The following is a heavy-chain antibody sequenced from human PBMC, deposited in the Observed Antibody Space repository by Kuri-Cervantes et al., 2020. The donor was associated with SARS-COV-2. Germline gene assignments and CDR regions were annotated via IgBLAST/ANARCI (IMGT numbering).Heavy chain of an antibody. CDR1: GGSVSSGSYY. CDR3: ARALPITIFGVVTPYSWFDP. D-gene: IGHD3-3*01. Sequence: SETLSLTCTVSGGSVSSGSYYWSWIRHPPGDGLEWIGYTYYSGSTNYNPSLKSRVTLSVDTSKNQCSLKLRAVTAADTAVYYCARALPITIFGVVTPYSWFDPWGQGTLVTVSS. CDR2: TYYSGST. J-gene: IGHJ5*02. V-gene: IGHV4-61*01.